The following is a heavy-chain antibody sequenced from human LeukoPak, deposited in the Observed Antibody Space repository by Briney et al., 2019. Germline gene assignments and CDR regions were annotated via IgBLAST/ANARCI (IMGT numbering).Heavy chain of an antibody. D-gene: IGHD6-13*01. CDR1: GASISSGSNY. V-gene: IGHV4-39*07. CDR2: IYSSGST. Sequence: SETLSLTCSVSGASISSGSNYWGWIRQPPGKTLEWIGSIYSSGSTNYNPSLKSRVTISVDTSKNQFSLKLSSVTAADTAVYYCARGGIAAADLDYWGQGTLVTVSS. CDR3: ARGGIAAADLDY. J-gene: IGHJ4*02.